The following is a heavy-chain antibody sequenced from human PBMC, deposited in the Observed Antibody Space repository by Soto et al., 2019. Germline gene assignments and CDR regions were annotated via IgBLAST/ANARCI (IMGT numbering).Heavy chain of an antibody. CDR2: INHSGST. CDR1: GGSFSGYY. J-gene: IGHJ6*03. CDR3: ARGKSDGYYYYYMDV. V-gene: IGHV4-34*01. Sequence: SETLSLTCAVYGGSFSGYYWSWIRQPPGKGLEWIGEINHSGSTNYNPSLKSRVTISVDTSKNQFSLKLSSVTAADTAVYYCARGKSDGYYYYYMDVWGKGTTVTVSS.